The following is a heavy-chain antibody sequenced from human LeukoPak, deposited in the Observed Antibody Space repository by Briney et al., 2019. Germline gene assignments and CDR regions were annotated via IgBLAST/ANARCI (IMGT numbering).Heavy chain of an antibody. Sequence: ASVKVSCNASGGTFSSYAISWVRQAPGQGLEWMGGIIPIFGTANYAQKFQGRVTITADESTSTAYMELSSLRSEDTAVYYCARGAGILWFGEIRSYYMDVWGKGTTVTISS. J-gene: IGHJ6*03. CDR1: GGTFSSYA. V-gene: IGHV1-69*13. CDR3: ARGAGILWFGEIRSYYMDV. CDR2: IIPIFGTA. D-gene: IGHD3-10*01.